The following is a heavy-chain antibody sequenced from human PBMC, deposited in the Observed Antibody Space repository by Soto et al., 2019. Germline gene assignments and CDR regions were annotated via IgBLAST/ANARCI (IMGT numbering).Heavy chain of an antibody. V-gene: IGHV4-31*03. D-gene: IGHD3-16*02. J-gene: IGHJ4*02. CDR2: IYYSGST. Sequence: SETLSLTCTVSGGSISRGGYYWSWIRQHPGKGLEWIGYIYYSGSTYYNPSLKSRVTISVDTSKNQFSLKLSSVTAADTAVYYCARAPETPPIVRVVVPYFFASWGQGTLVTVSS. CDR1: GGSISRGGYY. CDR3: ARAPETPPIVRVVVPYFFAS.